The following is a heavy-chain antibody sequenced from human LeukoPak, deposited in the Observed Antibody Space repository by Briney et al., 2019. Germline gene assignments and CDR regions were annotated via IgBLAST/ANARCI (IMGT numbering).Heavy chain of an antibody. V-gene: IGHV3-7*01. D-gene: IGHD3-16*01. J-gene: IGHJ4*02. CDR3: ARARRGYYFDY. Sequence: GRSLRLSCAASGFTFSRDGMRWVRQAPGKGLEWVANIKQDGSEKYYVDSVKGQFTISRDNAKNSLYLQMNSLRAEDTAVYYCARARRGYYFDYWGQGTLVTVSS. CDR1: GFTFSRDG. CDR2: IKQDGSEK.